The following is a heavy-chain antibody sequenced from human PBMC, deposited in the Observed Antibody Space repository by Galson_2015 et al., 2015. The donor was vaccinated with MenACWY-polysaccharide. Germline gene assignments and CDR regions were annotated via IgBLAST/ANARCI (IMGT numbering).Heavy chain of an antibody. D-gene: IGHD3-22*01. V-gene: IGHV1-46*01. CDR3: ARLNVDYYDSSGYYGYWHFDL. CDR2: INPGGGGT. Sequence: SVKVSCKASGYTFTTYYMHWVRQAPGQGLEWMGMINPGGGGTSYAQEFQGRVTMTRDTSASIVYMELSSLRSEDTAVYYCARLNVDYYDSSGYYGYWHFDLWGRGTLVTVSP. J-gene: IGHJ2*01. CDR1: GYTFTTYY.